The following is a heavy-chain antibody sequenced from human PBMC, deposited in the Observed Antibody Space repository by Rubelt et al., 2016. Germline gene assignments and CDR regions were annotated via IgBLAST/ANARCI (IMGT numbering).Heavy chain of an antibody. J-gene: IGHJ4*02. D-gene: IGHD5-18*01. CDR1: GFTFSSYA. V-gene: IGHV3-23*04. CDR2: ISGSGGST. Sequence: EVQLVESGGGLVQPGGSLRLSCAASGFTFSSYAMSWVRQAPGKGLEWVSGISGSGGSTYYADSVKGRFTISRDNSKNTLYLQLNSLRAEDTAVYYCARPAASYSYGGDYWGQGTLVTVSS. CDR3: ARPAASYSYGGDY.